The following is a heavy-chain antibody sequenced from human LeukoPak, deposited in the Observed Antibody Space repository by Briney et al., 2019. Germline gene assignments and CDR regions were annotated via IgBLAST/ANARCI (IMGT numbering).Heavy chain of an antibody. CDR2: IYTSGST. D-gene: IGHD3-3*01. Sequence: PSETLSLTCTVSGGSISSGSHYWSWIRQPAGKGLEWIGRIYTSGSTNYNPSLKSRVTISVDTSKNQFSLKLSSVTAADTAVYYCAREEIKVDFWSGYYYFDYWGQGTLVTVSS. CDR3: AREEIKVDFWSGYYYFDY. V-gene: IGHV4-61*02. J-gene: IGHJ4*02. CDR1: GGSISSGSHY.